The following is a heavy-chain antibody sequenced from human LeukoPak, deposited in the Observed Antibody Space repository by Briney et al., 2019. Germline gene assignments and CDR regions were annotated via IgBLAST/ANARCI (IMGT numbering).Heavy chain of an antibody. Sequence: PSETLSLTCAVFGASINSGDTYWTWLRQPPGTGLEWLGFISYSGNTYYNTSLQSRVIISIYTSKNRFSLELASVTAADTAVYFCARGSGSYPWPIFDPWGQGTLVTVSS. CDR3: ARGSGSYPWPIFDP. J-gene: IGHJ5*02. CDR1: GASINSGDTY. CDR2: ISYSGNT. V-gene: IGHV4-30-4*01. D-gene: IGHD3-10*01.